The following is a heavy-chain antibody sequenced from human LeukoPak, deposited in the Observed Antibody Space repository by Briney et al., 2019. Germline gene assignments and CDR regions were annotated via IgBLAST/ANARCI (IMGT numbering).Heavy chain of an antibody. D-gene: IGHD2-2*01. CDR2: ISWNSGSI. V-gene: IGHV3-9*03. J-gene: IGHJ3*02. CDR1: GFTFDDYA. CDR3: AKDMGCSSTSCYNDAFDI. Sequence: GGSLRLSCAASGFTFDDYAMHWVRQAPGKDLEWVSGISWNSGSIGYADSVKGRFTISRDNAKNSLYLQMNSLRAEDMALYYCAKDMGCSSTSCYNDAFDIWGQGTMVTVSS.